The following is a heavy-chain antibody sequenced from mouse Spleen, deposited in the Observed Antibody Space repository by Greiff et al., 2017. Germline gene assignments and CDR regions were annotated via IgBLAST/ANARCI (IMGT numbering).Heavy chain of an antibody. CDR1: GYTFTDYY. CDR2: INPNNGGT. D-gene: IGHD3-3*01. Sequence: EVQLQQSGPELVKPGASVKISCKASGYTFTDYYMNWVKQSHGKSLEWIGDINPNNGGTSYNQKFKGKATLTVDKSSSTAYMELRSLTSEDSAVYYCARGGGPRFAYWGQGTLVTVSA. V-gene: IGHV1-26*01. J-gene: IGHJ3*01. CDR3: ARGGGPRFAY.